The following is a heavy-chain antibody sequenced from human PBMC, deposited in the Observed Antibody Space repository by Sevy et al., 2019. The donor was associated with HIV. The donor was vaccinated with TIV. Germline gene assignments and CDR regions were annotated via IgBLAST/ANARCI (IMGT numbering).Heavy chain of an antibody. D-gene: IGHD6-19*01. CDR1: GLSISGSYW. CDR3: AAVAGRDILRYYFEF. Sequence: WETLSLTCDVSGLSISGSYWWSWVRQPPGTGLEWIGDVYHRGTTNFNPSLKSRVTISVDRSNNQFSLTMRSVTATDSAVYFCAAVAGRDILRYYFEFWGQGTLVTVSS. CDR2: VYHRGTT. V-gene: IGHV4-4*02. J-gene: IGHJ4*02.